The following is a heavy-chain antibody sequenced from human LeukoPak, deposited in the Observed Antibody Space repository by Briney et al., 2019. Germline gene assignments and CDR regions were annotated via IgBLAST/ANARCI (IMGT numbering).Heavy chain of an antibody. J-gene: IGHJ4*02. D-gene: IGHD3-9*01. CDR2: INPSGGST. CDR3: ARGSRPVYNLLTGKRYFDY. Sequence: ASVKVSCKASGYTSTTYYVHWVRQAPGQGLEWMGIINPSGGSTTYAQKFRGRLTMTRDMSTSTVYIELSSLRSEDTAVYYCARGSRPVYNLLTGKRYFDYWGQGTLLTVSS. V-gene: IGHV1-46*01. CDR1: GYTSTTYY.